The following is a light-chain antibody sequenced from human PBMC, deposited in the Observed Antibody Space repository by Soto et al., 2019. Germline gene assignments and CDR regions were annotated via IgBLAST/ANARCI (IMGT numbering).Light chain of an antibody. CDR2: ATS. V-gene: IGKV1-39*01. Sequence: PLTQSPSSLAASVGDRLTLTCRASRNVSIYLNWYQHKPGKGPTLLIHATSNLQIGVPSRFSGSGSGTEFTLTISSLEPEDFGTYYCQQSYKMPSFGQGTRLAIK. CDR1: RNVSIY. CDR3: QQSYKMPS. J-gene: IGKJ5*01.